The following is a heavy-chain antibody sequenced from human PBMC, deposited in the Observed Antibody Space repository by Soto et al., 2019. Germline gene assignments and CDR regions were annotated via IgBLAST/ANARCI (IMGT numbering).Heavy chain of an antibody. D-gene: IGHD6-6*01. J-gene: IGHJ4*02. CDR1: GFTFSSFE. Sequence: GSLRLSCAASGFTFSSFEMSWVRQAPGKGLEWVSYISSSGTTKYYPDSVKGRFTISRDNAKSSLYLQMDSLRVEDTAVYFCARLSIAARRRYFDYWGQGTLVTVSS. V-gene: IGHV3-48*03. CDR2: ISSSGTTK. CDR3: ARLSIAARRRYFDY.